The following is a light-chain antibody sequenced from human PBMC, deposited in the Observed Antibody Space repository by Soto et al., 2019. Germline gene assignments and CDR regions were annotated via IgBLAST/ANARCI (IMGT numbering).Light chain of an antibody. J-gene: IGKJ1*01. CDR1: QTISSW. CDR2: KAS. Sequence: DIQMTQSPSTLSGSVGDRVTITCRASQTISSWLAWYQQKPGKAPKLLIYKASTLQSGVPSRFSGSGSETEFTLTISSLLPDDFATYFCQQYKSYFRTFGQGTKVDIK. CDR3: QQYKSYFRT. V-gene: IGKV1-5*03.